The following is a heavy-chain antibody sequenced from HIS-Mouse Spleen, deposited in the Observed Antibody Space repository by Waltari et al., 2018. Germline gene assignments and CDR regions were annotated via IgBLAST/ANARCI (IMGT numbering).Heavy chain of an antibody. CDR3: AREIPYSSSWYDWYFDL. J-gene: IGHJ2*01. D-gene: IGHD6-13*01. CDR1: GGSISSSSYY. CDR2: IYYSGST. V-gene: IGHV4-39*07. Sequence: QLQLQESGPGLVKPSETLSLTCTVSGGSISSSSYYWGWIRQPPGKGLGWIGRIYYSGSTYYNPSLKSRVTISVDTSKNQCSLKLSSVTAADTAVYYCAREIPYSSSWYDWYFDLWGRGTLVTVSS.